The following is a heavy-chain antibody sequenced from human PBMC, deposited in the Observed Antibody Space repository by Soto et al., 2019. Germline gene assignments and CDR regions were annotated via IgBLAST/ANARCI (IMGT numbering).Heavy chain of an antibody. V-gene: IGHV3-23*01. D-gene: IGHD6-19*01. CDR1: GFTFSSYS. J-gene: IGHJ4*02. Sequence: EVQVLESGGGLVQPGGSLRLSCTASGFTFSSYSMNWVRQAPGVGLEWVSDISGSGATTSYADSVKGRFTISRDNTKNTLYLQMNSLRVEDTAVYYCAKATYSSGRGRPYLDFWGQGTLVTVSS. CDR3: AKATYSSGRGRPYLDF. CDR2: ISGSGATT.